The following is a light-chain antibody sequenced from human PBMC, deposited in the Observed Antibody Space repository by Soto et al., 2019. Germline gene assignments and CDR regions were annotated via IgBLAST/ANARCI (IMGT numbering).Light chain of an antibody. V-gene: IGKV1-27*01. CDR2: AAS. J-gene: IGKJ5*01. CDR3: QKYNSAPHP. Sequence: DIQMTQSPSSLSASVGDRGTITCRASQGISNYLAWYQQKPGKVPKLLIYAASTLQSGVPSRFSGSGSGTDFTLTISSLQPEDGATYYCQKYNSAPHPFGQGTRREIK. CDR1: QGISNY.